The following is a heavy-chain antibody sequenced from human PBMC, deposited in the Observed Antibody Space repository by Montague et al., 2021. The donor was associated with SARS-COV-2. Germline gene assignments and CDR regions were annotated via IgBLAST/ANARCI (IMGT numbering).Heavy chain of an antibody. V-gene: IGHV4-31*03. Sequence: TLSLTCTVSGGSISSGGYYWSWIRQHPGKGLEWIGYIYYSGSTYYNPSLKSRVTISVDTSKNQFSLKLSSVTAADTAVYYCAREKRHYCSSTSCYDNYYYYGMDVWGQGTTVTVS. CDR1: GGSISSGGYY. D-gene: IGHD2-2*01. CDR3: AREKRHYCSSTSCYDNYYYYGMDV. J-gene: IGHJ6*02. CDR2: IYYSGST.